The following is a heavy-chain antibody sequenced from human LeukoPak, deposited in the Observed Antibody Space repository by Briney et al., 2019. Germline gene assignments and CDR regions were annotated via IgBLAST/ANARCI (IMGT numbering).Heavy chain of an antibody. CDR1: GFTFSSYA. CDR3: ATGDPSLYYYMDV. CDR2: INTDGSST. V-gene: IGHV3-74*01. J-gene: IGHJ6*03. Sequence: GGSLRLSCAASGFTFSSYAMSWVRQAPGKGLVWVSRINTDGSSTSYADSVKGRFTISRDNAKNTLYLQMNSLRAEDTAVYYCATGDPSLYYYMDVWGKGTTVTVSS. D-gene: IGHD7-27*01.